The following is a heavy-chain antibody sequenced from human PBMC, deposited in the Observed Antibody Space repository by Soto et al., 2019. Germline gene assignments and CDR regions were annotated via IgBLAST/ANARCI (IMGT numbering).Heavy chain of an antibody. V-gene: IGHV4-31*03. CDR3: ARDVRDYGDYVRYYYGMDV. J-gene: IGHJ6*02. D-gene: IGHD4-17*01. CDR2: IYYSGST. CDR1: GGSISSGGYY. Sequence: SETLSLTCTVSGGSISSGGYYWSWIRQHPGKGLEWIGYIYYSGSTYYNPSLKSRVTISVDTSKNQFSLKLSSVTAADTAVYYCARDVRDYGDYVRYYYGMDVWGQGTTVTVSS.